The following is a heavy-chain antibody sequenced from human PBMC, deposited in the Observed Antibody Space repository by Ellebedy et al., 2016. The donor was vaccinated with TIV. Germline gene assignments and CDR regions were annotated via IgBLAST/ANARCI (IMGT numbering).Heavy chain of an antibody. J-gene: IGHJ4*02. CDR2: ISGSGGTK. D-gene: IGHD1-26*01. V-gene: IGHV3-48*03. CDR1: GFTFSTFE. CDR3: AKLPDSGAYFY. Sequence: GESLKISCAASGFTFSTFEMNWVRQAPGKGLEWLSYISGSGGTKSYADSVKGRFTISKDNSKNTLYLQMNSLRAEDTAVYYCAKLPDSGAYFYWGQGTRVTVPS.